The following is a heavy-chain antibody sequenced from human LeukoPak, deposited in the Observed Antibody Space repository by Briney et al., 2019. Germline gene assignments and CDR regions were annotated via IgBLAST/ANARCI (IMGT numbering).Heavy chain of an antibody. V-gene: IGHV1-3*01. Sequence: GASVKVSCKASGYTFTSYAMHWVRQAPGQRLEWMGWINAGNGNTKYSQKFQGRVTITRDTSASTAYMELSSLRSDDTAVYYCARGRIMITFRGVSDFDYWGQGTLVTVSS. CDR2: INAGNGNT. CDR3: ARGRIMITFRGVSDFDY. D-gene: IGHD3-16*01. CDR1: GYTFTSYA. J-gene: IGHJ4*02.